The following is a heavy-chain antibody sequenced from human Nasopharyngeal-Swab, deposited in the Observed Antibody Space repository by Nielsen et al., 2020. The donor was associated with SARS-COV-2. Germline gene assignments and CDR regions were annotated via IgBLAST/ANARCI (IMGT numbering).Heavy chain of an antibody. J-gene: IGHJ3*02. V-gene: IGHV4-59*13. Sequence: SDTLSPTCTVSGCSISSYYWNWIRQPPGKGLEWIGSVHILGRTDYNPSLKSRVTISLDTSNYQFSLRLSSVTAADTAVYYCARDSYRDAFDIWGQGTMATVSS. CDR2: VHILGRT. CDR1: GCSISSYY. CDR3: ARDSYRDAFDI.